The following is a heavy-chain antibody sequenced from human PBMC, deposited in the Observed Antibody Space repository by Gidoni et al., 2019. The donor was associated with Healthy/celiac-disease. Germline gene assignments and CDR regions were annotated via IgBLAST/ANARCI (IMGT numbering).Heavy chain of an antibody. CDR2: INPNSGGT. D-gene: IGHD3-10*01. CDR1: GYTFTGYY. Sequence: QVQLVQSGAEVKKPGASVKVSCKASGYTFTGYYMHWVRQAPGQGLEWMGWINPNSGGTNYAQKFQGRVTMTRDTSISTAYMELSRLRSDDTAVYYCARSRTPPYGSGSYVWFDPWGQGTLVTVSS. J-gene: IGHJ5*02. CDR3: ARSRTPPYGSGSYVWFDP. V-gene: IGHV1-2*02.